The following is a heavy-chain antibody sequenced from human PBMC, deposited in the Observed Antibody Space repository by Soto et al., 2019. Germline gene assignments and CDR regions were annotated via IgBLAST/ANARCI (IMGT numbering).Heavy chain of an antibody. V-gene: IGHV3-7*05. CDR3: ARAYF. J-gene: IGHJ4*02. CDR1: GLSISYYW. D-gene: IGHD2-21*01. Sequence: EVQLVESGGGLVQPGGSLRLSCAASGLSISYYWMSWVRQAPGKGLEWVANIKQDGSENYYVDSVKGRFTISRDNAKNSLYLQMNSLRAEDTAVYYCARAYFWGQGTLVTVSS. CDR2: IKQDGSEN.